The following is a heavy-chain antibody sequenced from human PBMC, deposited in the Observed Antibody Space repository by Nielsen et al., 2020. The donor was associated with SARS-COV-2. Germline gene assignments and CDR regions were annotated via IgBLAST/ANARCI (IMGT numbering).Heavy chain of an antibody. J-gene: IGHJ2*01. CDR3: ATMGYSYGYAHWYFDL. V-gene: IGHV1-24*01. CDR1: GYTLTELS. D-gene: IGHD5-18*01. Sequence: ASVKVSCKVSGYTLTELSMHWVRQAPGKGLEWMGGFDPEDGETIYAQKFQGRVTMTEDTSTDTAYMELSSLRSEDTAVYYCATMGYSYGYAHWYFDLWGRGTLVTVSS. CDR2: FDPEDGET.